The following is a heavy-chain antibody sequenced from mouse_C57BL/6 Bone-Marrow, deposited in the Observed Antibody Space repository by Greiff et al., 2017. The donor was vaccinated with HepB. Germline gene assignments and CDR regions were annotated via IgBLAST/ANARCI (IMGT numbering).Heavy chain of an antibody. CDR2: IYPGDGDT. Sequence: QVQLKESGPELVKPGASVKISCKASGYAFSSSWMNWVKQRPGKGLEWIGRIYPGDGDTNYNGKFKGKATLTADKSSSTAYMQLSSLTSEDSAVYFCARPPLYYGSDYWGQGTTLTVSS. CDR1: GYAFSSSW. V-gene: IGHV1-82*01. D-gene: IGHD1-1*01. J-gene: IGHJ2*01. CDR3: ARPPLYYGSDY.